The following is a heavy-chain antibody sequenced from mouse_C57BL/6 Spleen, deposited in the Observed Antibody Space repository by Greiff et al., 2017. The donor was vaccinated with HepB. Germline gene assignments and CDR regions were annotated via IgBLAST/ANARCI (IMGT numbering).Heavy chain of an antibody. Sequence: EVQLQQSGPELVKPGASVKISCKASGYTFTDYYMNWVKQSHGKSLEWIGDINPNNGGTSYNQKFKGKATLTVDKSSSTAYMELRSLTSEDSAVYYCARSLYYGSLDYWGQGTTLTVSS. J-gene: IGHJ2*01. CDR1: GYTFTDYY. CDR3: ARSLYYGSLDY. D-gene: IGHD1-1*01. CDR2: INPNNGGT. V-gene: IGHV1-26*01.